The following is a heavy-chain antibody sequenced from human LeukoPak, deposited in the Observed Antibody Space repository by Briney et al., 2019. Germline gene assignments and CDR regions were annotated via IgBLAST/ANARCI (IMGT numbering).Heavy chain of an antibody. J-gene: IGHJ4*02. Sequence: GRSLRLSCAASGFTFDDYAMHWVRQAPGKGLEWVSGISWSSGSIDYADSVKGRFTISRDNTKNSLYLQMNTLRPEDTAFYYCAKGTGRYWTFLDYWGQGTLVTVSS. V-gene: IGHV3-9*01. CDR1: GFTFDDYA. CDR2: ISWSSGSI. D-gene: IGHD1-26*01. CDR3: AKGTGRYWTFLDY.